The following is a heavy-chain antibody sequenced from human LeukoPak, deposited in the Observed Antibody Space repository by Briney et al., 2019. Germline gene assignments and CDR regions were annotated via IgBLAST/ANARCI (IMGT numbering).Heavy chain of an antibody. Sequence: GGSLRLSCAVSGITLSNYGMSWVRQAPGRGLEWVAGISDRGSRTNYADSVKGRFTISTDHPKNTLYLQMNSLRAEDTAVYFCAKRGVVIRVILVGFHKEAYYFDSWGQGALVTVSS. V-gene: IGHV3-23*01. CDR2: ISDRGSRT. CDR1: GITLSNYG. J-gene: IGHJ4*02. D-gene: IGHD3-22*01. CDR3: AKRGVVIRVILVGFHKEAYYFDS.